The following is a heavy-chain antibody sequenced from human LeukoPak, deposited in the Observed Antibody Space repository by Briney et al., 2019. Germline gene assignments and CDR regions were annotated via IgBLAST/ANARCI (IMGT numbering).Heavy chain of an antibody. CDR3: AKDINPVTIFGVVILKSPYYCMDV. J-gene: IGHJ6*03. V-gene: IGHV3-23*01. Sequence: PGGSLRLSCAASGFTFSSYAMSWVRQAPGKGLEWVSAISGSGGSTYYADSVKGRFTISRDNSKNTLYLQMNSLRAEDTAVYYCAKDINPVTIFGVVILKSPYYCMDVWGKGTTVTVSS. CDR1: GFTFSSYA. CDR2: ISGSGGST. D-gene: IGHD3-3*01.